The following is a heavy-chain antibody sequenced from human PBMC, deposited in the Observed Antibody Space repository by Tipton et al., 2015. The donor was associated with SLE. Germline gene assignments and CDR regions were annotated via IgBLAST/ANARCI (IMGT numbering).Heavy chain of an antibody. CDR2: IYHSGST. Sequence: TLSLTCAVSGYSISSGNYWGWIRQPPGKGLEWIGSIYHSGSTYYNPSLKSRVTISVDTSKNQFSLKLSSVTAADTAIYYCARGQLAHDALDIWGQGTVVTVSS. D-gene: IGHD6-13*01. CDR1: GYSISSGNY. J-gene: IGHJ3*02. CDR3: ARGQLAHDALDI. V-gene: IGHV4-38-2*01.